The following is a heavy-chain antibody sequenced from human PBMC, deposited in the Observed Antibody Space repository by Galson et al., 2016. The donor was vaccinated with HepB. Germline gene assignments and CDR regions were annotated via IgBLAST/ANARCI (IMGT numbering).Heavy chain of an antibody. CDR2: IWYDGSQK. V-gene: IGHV3-33*01. Sequence: SLRLSCAASGFSFSEYGMHWVRQAPGKGLEWVALIWYDGSQKYYADSVKGRFTISRDNSKNTLYLQMNSLTAEDTAVYYCARDVGAAAAPSFDSWGQGTLVTVSS. CDR3: ARDVGAAAAPSFDS. CDR1: GFSFSEYG. J-gene: IGHJ4*02. D-gene: IGHD6-13*01.